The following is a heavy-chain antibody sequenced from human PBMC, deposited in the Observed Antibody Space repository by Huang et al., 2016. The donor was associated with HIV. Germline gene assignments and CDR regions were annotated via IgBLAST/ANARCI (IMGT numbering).Heavy chain of an antibody. CDR3: VRGWYIAALPYFDY. CDR1: GYSFASYD. J-gene: IGHJ4*02. V-gene: IGHV1-8*01. D-gene: IGHD6-6*01. CDR2: INPNRGNT. Sequence: QVQLVQSGAEVRKPGASVKVSCEASGYSFASYDINWVRQATGQGLEWMGWINPNRGNTGYAQKFQGRVTMTRNTSISTAYMELSSLRSDDTAKYFCVRGWYIAALPYFDYWGQGTLVTVSS.